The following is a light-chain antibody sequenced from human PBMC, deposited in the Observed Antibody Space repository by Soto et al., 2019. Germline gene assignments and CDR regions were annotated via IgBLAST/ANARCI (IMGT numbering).Light chain of an antibody. J-gene: IGLJ2*01. CDR3: SSYAGSSVV. V-gene: IGLV2-8*01. CDR1: SSDVGGYNY. CDR2: EVS. Sequence: QSALTQPPSASGSPGQSVTISCTGTSSDVGGYNYVSWYQQHPGKAPKLMLYEVSKRPSGVPDRFSGSKSGNTASLTVSGLQDEDEADYYCSSYAGSSVVFGGGTKLTVL.